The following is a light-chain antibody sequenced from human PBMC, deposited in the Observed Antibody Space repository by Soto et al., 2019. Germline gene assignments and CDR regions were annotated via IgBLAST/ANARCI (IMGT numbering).Light chain of an antibody. V-gene: IGKV4-1*01. CDR1: QSVLYRSNNLNY. CDR2: WAS. CDR3: QQYHSTPYT. Sequence: DIVLTQSPDSLALSLGETATISCKSSQSVLYRSNNLNYLAWYQQKAGQSPKLLIHWASTRDSGVPDRFSGSGSGTEFTLTVTSLQAEDAAVYYCQQYHSTPYTFGQGTRLEIE. J-gene: IGKJ2*01.